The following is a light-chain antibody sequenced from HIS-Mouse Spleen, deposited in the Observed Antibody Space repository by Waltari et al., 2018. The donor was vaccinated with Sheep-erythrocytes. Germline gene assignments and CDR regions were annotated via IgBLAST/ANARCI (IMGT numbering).Light chain of an antibody. Sequence: QSALTQPRSVSGSPGQSVTISCTGTSSDVGGYNYVSWYQQPPGKAPKLMIYDVSKRPSGVPDRVSGSKSGNTAYLTISGLQAEDEADYYCCSYAGSYNHVFATGTKVTVL. V-gene: IGLV2-11*01. CDR1: SSDVGGYNY. J-gene: IGLJ1*01. CDR3: CSYAGSYNHV. CDR2: DVS.